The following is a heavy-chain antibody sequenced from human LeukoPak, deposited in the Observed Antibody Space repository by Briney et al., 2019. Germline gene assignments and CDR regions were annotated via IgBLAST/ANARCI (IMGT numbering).Heavy chain of an antibody. D-gene: IGHD3-22*01. CDR1: GASISSYY. Sequence: SETLSLTCTVSGASISSYYWSWIRQPPGKGLEWIGDIYYSGSIKYNPSLKSRVTISVDTSKNQFSLKLSSVTAADTAIYYCARENPSGYYNRPIDYWGQGTLVTVSS. J-gene: IGHJ4*02. CDR2: IYYSGSI. V-gene: IGHV4-59*01. CDR3: ARENPSGYYNRPIDY.